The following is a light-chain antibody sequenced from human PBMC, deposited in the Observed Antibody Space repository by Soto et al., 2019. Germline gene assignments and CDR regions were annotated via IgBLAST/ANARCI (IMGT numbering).Light chain of an antibody. V-gene: IGLV4-69*01. Sequence: QSVLTQSPSASASLGDSVKLTCTLSSGHSSYAIAWHQQQPEKGPRYLMNLNGDGSHSKGDGIPDRFSGSSSGAERYLTISSLQSEDEADYYCQSWGTGIVVFGGGTKLTVL. CDR1: SGHSSYA. CDR3: QSWGTGIVV. J-gene: IGLJ3*02. CDR2: LNGDGSH.